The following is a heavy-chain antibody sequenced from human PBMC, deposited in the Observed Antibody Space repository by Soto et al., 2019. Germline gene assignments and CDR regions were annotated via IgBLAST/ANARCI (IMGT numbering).Heavy chain of an antibody. J-gene: IGHJ6*02. Sequence: ASVKVSCKASGYTFTGDYMHWGRQAPGQGLEWMGWINPNSGGTNYAQKFQGRVTMTRDTSISTAYMELSRLRSDDTAVYYCARVRGSAAGGMDVWGQGTTVTVSS. V-gene: IGHV1-2*02. CDR2: INPNSGGT. D-gene: IGHD3-10*01. CDR1: GYTFTGDY. CDR3: ARVRGSAAGGMDV.